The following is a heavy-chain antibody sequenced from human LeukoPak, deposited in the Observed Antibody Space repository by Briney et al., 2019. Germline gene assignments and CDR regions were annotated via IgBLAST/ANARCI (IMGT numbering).Heavy chain of an antibody. V-gene: IGHV4-34*01. J-gene: IGHJ5*02. Sequence: SETLSLTCAVYGGSFSGYYWSWIRQPPGKGLEWIGEINHSGSTNYNPSLKSRVTISVDTSKNQFSLKLNSVTAADTAVYYCARGLPQGWFDPWGQGTLVTVSS. CDR1: GGSFSGYY. CDR3: ARGLPQGWFDP. CDR2: INHSGST.